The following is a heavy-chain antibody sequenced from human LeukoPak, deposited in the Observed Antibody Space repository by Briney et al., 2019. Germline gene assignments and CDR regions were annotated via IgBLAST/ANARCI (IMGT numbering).Heavy chain of an antibody. J-gene: IGHJ5*02. D-gene: IGHD3-10*01. CDR1: GFTFSSYA. CDR2: ISGSGGST. V-gene: IGHV3-23*01. CDR3: AKELWFGENTNWFDP. Sequence: PGGSLRLSCAASGFTFSSYAMSWVRQAPGKGLEWVSAISGSGGSTYYADSVKGRFTISRDNSMNTLYLQMNSLRAEDTAVYYCAKELWFGENTNWFDPWGQGTLVTVSS.